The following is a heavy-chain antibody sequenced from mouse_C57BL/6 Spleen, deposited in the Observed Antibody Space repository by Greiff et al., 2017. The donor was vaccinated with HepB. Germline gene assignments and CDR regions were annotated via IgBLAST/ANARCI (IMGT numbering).Heavy chain of an antibody. CDR2: IDPSDSYT. Sequence: VQLQQPGAELVMPGASVKLSCKASGYTFTSYWMHWVKQRPGQGLEWIGEIDPSDSYTNYNQKFKGKSTLTVDKSSSTAYMQLSSLTSEDSAVYYCARYRIYDGYYWYFDVWGTGTTVTVSS. CDR1: GYTFTSYW. CDR3: ARYRIYDGYYWYFDV. J-gene: IGHJ1*03. V-gene: IGHV1-69*01. D-gene: IGHD2-3*01.